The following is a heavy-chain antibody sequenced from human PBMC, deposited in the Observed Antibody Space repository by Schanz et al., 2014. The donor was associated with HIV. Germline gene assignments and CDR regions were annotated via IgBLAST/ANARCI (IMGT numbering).Heavy chain of an antibody. CDR1: GGSISSGAYS. CDR2: IYHSGST. Sequence: QVHLQESGPGLVKPSETLSLTCAVSGGSISSGAYSWSWIQQPPGKGLEWIGYIYHSGSTYYNPSLKSRVTISVDRSKNQYSLTLTSVTAADTAVYYCARTYSYDDYFDYWGQGTLVTVSS. CDR3: ARTYSYDDYFDY. J-gene: IGHJ4*02. D-gene: IGHD5-18*01. V-gene: IGHV4-30-2*01.